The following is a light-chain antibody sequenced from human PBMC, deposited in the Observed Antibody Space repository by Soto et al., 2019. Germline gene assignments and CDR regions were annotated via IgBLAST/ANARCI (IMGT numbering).Light chain of an antibody. J-gene: IGLJ2*01. Sequence: QSALTQPRSVSGSPGQSVTISCTGTSSDVGGYNYVSWYQQHPGKAPKLMIYDVSKRPSGVPDRFSGSKSGNTASLTNSGLQAEDEADYYCCSYAGSYTFEVVFGGGTKLTVL. CDR1: SSDVGGYNY. V-gene: IGLV2-11*01. CDR3: CSYAGSYTFEVV. CDR2: DVS.